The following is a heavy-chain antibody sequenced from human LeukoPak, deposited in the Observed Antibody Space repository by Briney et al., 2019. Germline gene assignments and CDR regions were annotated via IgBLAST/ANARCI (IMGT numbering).Heavy chain of an antibody. D-gene: IGHD2-2*02. CDR1: GGSFSGYY. J-gene: IGHJ5*02. CDR3: AAAPIVVVPAAIEGQTNWFDP. Sequence: SETLSLTCAVYGGSFSGYYWSWIRQPPGKGLEWIGEINHSGSTNYNPSLKSRVTISVDTSKNQFSLKLSSVTAADTAVYYCAAAPIVVVPAAIEGQTNWFDPWGQGTLVTVSS. CDR2: INHSGST. V-gene: IGHV4-34*01.